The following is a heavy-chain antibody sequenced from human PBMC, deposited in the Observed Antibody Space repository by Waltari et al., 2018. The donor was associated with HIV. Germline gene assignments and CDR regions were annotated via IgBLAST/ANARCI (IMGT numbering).Heavy chain of an antibody. CDR1: GGSISSSSYY. Sequence: QLQLQESGPGLVKPSETLSLTCTVSGGSISSSSYYWGWIRQPPGKGLEWIGSIYYSGSTDYNPSLKRRGTISVDTSKNHFSLKLSSVTAADTAVYYCARHRSYYYGSGTNYAFDIWGQGTMVTVSS. J-gene: IGHJ3*02. V-gene: IGHV4-39*01. CDR3: ARHRSYYYGSGTNYAFDI. CDR2: IYYSGST. D-gene: IGHD3-10*01.